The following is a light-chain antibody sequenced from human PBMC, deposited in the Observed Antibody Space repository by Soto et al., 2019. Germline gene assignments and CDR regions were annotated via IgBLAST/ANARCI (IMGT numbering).Light chain of an antibody. CDR1: QSVSRR. Sequence: DIQMTQSPSTLSASVGDRITITCRASQSVSRRLAWYQQKPGKAPQLLIYDASSLGSGGPSRFSGRGSGTEFTLNISSLQPDDCATYYCHTYNSYSLHTFGQGIKLEIK. CDR3: HTYNSYSLHT. J-gene: IGKJ2*01. CDR2: DAS. V-gene: IGKV1-5*01.